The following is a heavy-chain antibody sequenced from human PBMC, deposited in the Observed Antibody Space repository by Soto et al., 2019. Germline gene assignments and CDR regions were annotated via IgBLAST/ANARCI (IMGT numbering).Heavy chain of an antibody. CDR2: ISAYNGNT. Sequence: ASVKVSCKASGYTFTCYGISWVRQAPGQGLEWMGWISAYNGNTNYAQKLQGRVTMTTDTSTSTAYMELRSLRSDDTAVYYCARDGGGHYGDYYFDYWGQGTLVTVSS. CDR1: GYTFTCYG. J-gene: IGHJ4*02. D-gene: IGHD4-17*01. CDR3: ARDGGGHYGDYYFDY. V-gene: IGHV1-18*01.